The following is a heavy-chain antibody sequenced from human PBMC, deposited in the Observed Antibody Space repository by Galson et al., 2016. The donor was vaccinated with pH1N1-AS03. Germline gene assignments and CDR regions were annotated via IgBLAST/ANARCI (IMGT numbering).Heavy chain of an antibody. CDR1: GAPITSGSHY. CDR2: IYYSGTT. J-gene: IGHJ6*02. V-gene: IGHV4-61*01. D-gene: IGHD3-22*01. CDR3: ARDGQLWPHYYPLDV. Sequence: ETLSLTCSVSGAPITSGSHYWTWIRQLPGKGLEWVGYIYYSGTTKFSPSLATRVTMSVDRSKSQFSLNLMSVTAADTAVYYCARDGQLWPHYYPLDVWGQGTTVTVSS.